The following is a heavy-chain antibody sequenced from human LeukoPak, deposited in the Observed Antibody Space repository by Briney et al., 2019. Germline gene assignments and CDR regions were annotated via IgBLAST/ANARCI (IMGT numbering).Heavy chain of an antibody. Sequence: GGSLRLSCAASGFTFSGSAMHWVRQASGKGLEWVGRIRSKANSYATAYAASVKGRLTISRDDSKNTAYLQMNSLKTEDTAVYYCTRREYSSSWYYFDYWGQGTLVTVSS. J-gene: IGHJ4*02. D-gene: IGHD6-13*01. V-gene: IGHV3-73*01. CDR2: IRSKANSYAT. CDR1: GFTFSGSA. CDR3: TRREYSSSWYYFDY.